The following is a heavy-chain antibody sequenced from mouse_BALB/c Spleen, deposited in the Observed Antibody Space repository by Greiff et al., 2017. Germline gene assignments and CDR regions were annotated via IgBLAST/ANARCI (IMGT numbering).Heavy chain of an antibody. J-gene: IGHJ4*01. CDR1: GFSLTSYG. V-gene: IGHV2-4-1*01. D-gene: IGHD2-14*01. CDR3: ARNDYRYDEGGAMDY. CDR2: IWSGGST. Sequence: VKLMESGPGLVQPSQSLSITCTVSGFSLTSYGVHWVRQSPGKGLEWLGVIWSGGSTDYNAAFISRLSISKDNSKSQVFFKMNNLQADDTAIYYCARNDYRYDEGGAMDYWGQGTSVTVSS.